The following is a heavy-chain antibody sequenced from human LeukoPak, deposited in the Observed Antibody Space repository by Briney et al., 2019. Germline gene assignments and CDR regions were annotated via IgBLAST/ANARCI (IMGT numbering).Heavy chain of an antibody. D-gene: IGHD2-2*01. V-gene: IGHV3-21*01. CDR3: ARADCSSSTCYLRRSWFDP. J-gene: IGHJ5*02. CDR1: GFTFSSYW. Sequence: GGSLRLSCAASGFTFSSYWMSWVRQAPGKGLEWVSSISTSSRYIYYKDSVRGRFTISRDDAKNSLHLEMNSLRAEDTAVYYCARADCSSSTCYLRRSWFDPWGQGTLVTVSS. CDR2: ISTSSRYI.